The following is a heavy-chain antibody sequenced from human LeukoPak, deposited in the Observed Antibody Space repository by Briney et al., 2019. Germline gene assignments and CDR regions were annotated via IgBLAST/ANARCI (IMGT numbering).Heavy chain of an antibody. J-gene: IGHJ4*02. CDR2: ISSDSRTI. CDR3: ARYGSGTSYITNYFDY. Sequence: GGSLRLSCAASGFTFSSYSMNWVRQAPGKGLEWVSYISSDSRTIYYADSVKGRFTVSRDNAKNSLYLQMKSLRDEDTAVYYCARYGSGTSYITNYFDYWGQGTLVTVSS. V-gene: IGHV3-48*02. D-gene: IGHD3-10*01. CDR1: GFTFSSYS.